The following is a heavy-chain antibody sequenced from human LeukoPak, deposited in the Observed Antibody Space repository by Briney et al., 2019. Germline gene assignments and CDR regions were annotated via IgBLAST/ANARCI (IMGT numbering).Heavy chain of an antibody. CDR2: ISSSGSTI. J-gene: IGHJ4*02. Sequence: GGSLRLSCAASGFTFSSYEMNWVRQAPGKGLEWVSYISSSGSTIYYADSVKGRFTISRDNARNSLYLQMNSLRAEDTAVYYCARVSLELPDTFDYWGQGTLVTVSS. CDR3: ARVSLELPDTFDY. CDR1: GFTFSSYE. D-gene: IGHD1-7*01. V-gene: IGHV3-48*03.